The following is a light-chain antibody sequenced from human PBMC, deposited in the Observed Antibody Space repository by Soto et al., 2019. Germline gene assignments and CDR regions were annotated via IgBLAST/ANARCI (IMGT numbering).Light chain of an antibody. CDR1: SSNIGAGYD. J-gene: IGLJ1*01. CDR3: SSYTSSGTLEV. CDR2: GDT. Sequence: QSVLTQPPSVSGAPGQRVTISCTGSSSNIGAGYDVHWYQQVPGTAPKLLIYGDTNRPSGVPDRFSGSKSGTSASLAITGLQADDEADYYCSSYTSSGTLEVFGTGTKGTVL. V-gene: IGLV1-40*01.